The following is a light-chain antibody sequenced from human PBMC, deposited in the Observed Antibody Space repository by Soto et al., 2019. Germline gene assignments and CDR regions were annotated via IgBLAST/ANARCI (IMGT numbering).Light chain of an antibody. CDR1: QGISNS. J-gene: IGKJ1*01. CDR2: AAS. V-gene: IGKV1-27*01. CDR3: QTYDSVPT. Sequence: DIQMTQSPSSLSASVGDRVTITCRASQGISNSLAWYQERPGKVPKLLIYAASTLQSGVPSRFSGSGSGTDFTLTISSLQPEDVATYYCQTYDSVPTFGQGTRVKIK.